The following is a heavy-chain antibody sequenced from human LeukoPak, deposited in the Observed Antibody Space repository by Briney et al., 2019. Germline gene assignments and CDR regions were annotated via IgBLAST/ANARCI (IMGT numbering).Heavy chain of an antibody. CDR2: ISYDGSNK. J-gene: IGHJ6*02. Sequence: GGSLRLSCAASGFTFSSYGMHWVRQAPGKGLEWVAVISYDGSNKYYADSVKGRFTISRDNSKNTRYLQMNSLRAEETAVYACATHVLRFLEWLAPQGDSYGMDVWGQGTTVTVSS. CDR3: ATHVLRFLEWLAPQGDSYGMDV. D-gene: IGHD3-3*01. CDR1: GFTFSSYG. V-gene: IGHV3-30*03.